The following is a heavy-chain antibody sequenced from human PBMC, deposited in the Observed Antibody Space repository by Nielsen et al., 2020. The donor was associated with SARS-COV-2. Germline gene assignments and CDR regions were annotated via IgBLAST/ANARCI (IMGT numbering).Heavy chain of an antibody. V-gene: IGHV3-7*03. CDR3: AKRSGYTSGWYGDY. J-gene: IGHJ4*02. CDR2: IKQDGGEK. CDR1: GFSFNSYW. Sequence: GGSLRLSCAASGFSFNSYWMSWVRQAPGKGLEWVANIKQDGGEKYYVDSVKGRFTISRDNAKNSLYLQMNSLRAEDTAVYYCAKRSGYTSGWYGDYWGQGTLVTVSS. D-gene: IGHD6-19*01.